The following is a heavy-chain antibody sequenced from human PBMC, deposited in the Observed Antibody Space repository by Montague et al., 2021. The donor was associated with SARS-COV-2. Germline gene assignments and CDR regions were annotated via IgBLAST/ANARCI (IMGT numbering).Heavy chain of an antibody. D-gene: IGHD4-17*01. Sequence: SLRLSCSASGFTFSIWSMSWVRQAPGKGLEWVSTITDSGGSTYYADSVRGRFTISRDNSKNTLYLQRNSLRAEDTAVYYCAKQNGDFQNWIDPWGQGTLVTVSS. CDR2: ITDSGGST. V-gene: IGHV3-23*01. CDR3: AKQNGDFQNWIDP. CDR1: GFTFSIWS. J-gene: IGHJ5*02.